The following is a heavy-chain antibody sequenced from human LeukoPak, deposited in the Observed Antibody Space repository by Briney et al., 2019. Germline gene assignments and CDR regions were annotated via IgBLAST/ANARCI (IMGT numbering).Heavy chain of an antibody. Sequence: GGSLRLSCAASGFTFNYFSVNWVRQAPGKGREWVSYISCSNTIYYADSVKGRFTISRDNATNSLYLQMNSLRDEDTAVYYCARDRDHSNIWYILLDYWGQGTLVTVSS. CDR2: ISCSNTI. CDR1: GFTFNYFS. CDR3: ARDRDHSNIWYILLDY. V-gene: IGHV3-48*02. D-gene: IGHD6-13*01. J-gene: IGHJ4*02.